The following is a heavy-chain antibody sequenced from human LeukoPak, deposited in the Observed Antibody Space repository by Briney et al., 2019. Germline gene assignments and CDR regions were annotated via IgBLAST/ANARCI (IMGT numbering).Heavy chain of an antibody. D-gene: IGHD4-11*01. CDR3: ARDHAYSNYGYYYYYMDV. CDR2: IYYSGST. Sequence: SETQSLTCTVSGGSISSYYWSWIRQPPGKGLEWIGYIYYSGSTNYNPSLKSRVTMSVDTSKNQFSLKLSPVTAADTAVYYCARDHAYSNYGYYYYYMDVWGKGTTVTVSS. CDR1: GGSISSYY. J-gene: IGHJ6*03. V-gene: IGHV4-59*01.